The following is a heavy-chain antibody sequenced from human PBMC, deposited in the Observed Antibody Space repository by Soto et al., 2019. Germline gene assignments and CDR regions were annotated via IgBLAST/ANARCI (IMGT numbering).Heavy chain of an antibody. CDR3: ARATDNYYYYGMDV. J-gene: IGHJ6*02. Sequence: QVQLVESGGGVVQPGRSLRLSCAASGFTFSSYGMHWVRQAPGKGLEWVAVIWYDGSNKYYADSVKGRFTISRDNSKNTLYLQMNSLRAEDTAVYYCARATDNYYYYGMDVWGQGTTVTVSS. V-gene: IGHV3-33*01. CDR2: IWYDGSNK. CDR1: GFTFSSYG.